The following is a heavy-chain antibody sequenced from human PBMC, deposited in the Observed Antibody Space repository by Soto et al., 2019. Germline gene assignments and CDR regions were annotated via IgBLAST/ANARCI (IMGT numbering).Heavy chain of an antibody. D-gene: IGHD6-19*01. CDR2: ISCDGTKK. Sequence: GGSLRLSCAASVFTFRTYGMHWVRQAPGKGLEWVADISCDGTKKYYSDSVKGRFTISRDNSKNTLYLQMNSLSTEDSAVYYCAQEAPGGWHFFDTWGQGTLVTVSS. CDR1: VFTFRTYG. J-gene: IGHJ4*02. V-gene: IGHV3-30*18. CDR3: AQEAPGGWHFFDT.